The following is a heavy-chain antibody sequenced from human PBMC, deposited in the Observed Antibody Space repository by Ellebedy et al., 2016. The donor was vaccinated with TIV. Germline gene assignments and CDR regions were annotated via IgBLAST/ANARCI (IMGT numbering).Heavy chain of an antibody. CDR2: ISSSSSYI. CDR3: ARDEGIAYFDY. Sequence: GESLKISCAASGFTFSSYSMNWVRQAPGKGLEWVSSISSSSSYIYYADSVKGRFTISRDNAKNSLYLQMNSLRAEDTAVYYCARDEGIAYFDYWGQGTLVTVSS. CDR1: GFTFSSYS. J-gene: IGHJ4*02. V-gene: IGHV3-21*01. D-gene: IGHD6-13*01.